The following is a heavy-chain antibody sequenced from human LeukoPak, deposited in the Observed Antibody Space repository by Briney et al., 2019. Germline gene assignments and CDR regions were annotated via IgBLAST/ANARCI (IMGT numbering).Heavy chain of an antibody. CDR2: VSASGART. V-gene: IGHV3-23*01. J-gene: IGHJ4*02. D-gene: IGHD6-19*01. CDR1: GFTFSNFV. Sequence: GGSLKLSCAASGFTFSNFVMSWVRQAPGKGLEWISTVSASGARTYYADSVKGRFTISRDNSKNTLFLQMNSLRAEDTAVYYCAKDARRTSGWYFFDYWGQGTLVTVSS. CDR3: AKDARRTSGWYFFDY.